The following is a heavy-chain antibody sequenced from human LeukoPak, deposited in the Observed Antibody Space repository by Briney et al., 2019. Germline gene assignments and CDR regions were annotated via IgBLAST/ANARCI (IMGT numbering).Heavy chain of an antibody. D-gene: IGHD4-17*01. CDR1: GDSISSYY. J-gene: IGHJ3*02. Sequence: SETLSLTCTVSGDSISSYYWSWIRQPPGKGLEWIGYIYYSGSTKYNPSLKSRVTISVDTSKNQFSLKLSSVTAADAAVYYCARDRQATTAYDAFDIWGRGTMVTVSS. CDR2: IYYSGST. CDR3: ARDRQATTAYDAFDI. V-gene: IGHV4-59*01.